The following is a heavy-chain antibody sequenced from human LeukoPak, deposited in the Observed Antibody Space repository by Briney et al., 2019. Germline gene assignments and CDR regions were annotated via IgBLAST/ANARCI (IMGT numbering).Heavy chain of an antibody. Sequence: GASVKVSCKASGYTFTSYGISWVRQAPGQGLEWMGWISAYNGNTNYAQKLQGRVTMTTDTSTSTAYMELRSLRSDDTAVYYCARDPLKAVDQYYFDYWGQGTLVTVSS. CDR3: ARDPLKAVDQYYFDY. V-gene: IGHV1-18*01. J-gene: IGHJ4*02. CDR2: ISAYNGNT. CDR1: GYTFTSYG. D-gene: IGHD6-19*01.